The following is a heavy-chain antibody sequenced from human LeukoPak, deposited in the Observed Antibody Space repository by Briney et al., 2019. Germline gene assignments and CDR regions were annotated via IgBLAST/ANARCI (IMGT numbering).Heavy chain of an antibody. V-gene: IGHV4-4*07. Sequence: PSETLSLTCTVSGGSISSYYWSWIRQPAGKGLAWIGRIYTSGRTTYNPSLKSRVTISVDTSKNQFSLRLSSVTAADTAVYYCARGYRFYFDYWGQGTLVTVSS. CDR2: IYTSGRT. J-gene: IGHJ4*02. CDR1: GGSISSYY. CDR3: ARGYRFYFDY. D-gene: IGHD1-1*01.